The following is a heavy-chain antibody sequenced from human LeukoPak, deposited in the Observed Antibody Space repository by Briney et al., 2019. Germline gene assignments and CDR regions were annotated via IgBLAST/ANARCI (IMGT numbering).Heavy chain of an antibody. CDR3: ARDPGYGLGVDYGDY. V-gene: IGHV3-66*01. D-gene: IGHD3-10*01. J-gene: IGHJ4*02. CDR1: GFTVSGNY. CDR2: IHRGGNT. Sequence: GGSLRLSCAASGFTVSGNYMSWVRQAPGKGLEWLSVIHRGGNTYYADSVKGRFTTSRDSSKNTVFLQMDSLRAEDTAVYYCARDPGYGLGVDYGDYWGQGTLVTVSS.